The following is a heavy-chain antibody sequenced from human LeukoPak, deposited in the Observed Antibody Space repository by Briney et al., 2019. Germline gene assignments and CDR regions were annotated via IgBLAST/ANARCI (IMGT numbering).Heavy chain of an antibody. J-gene: IGHJ3*02. D-gene: IGHD2-2*01. CDR2: INHSGST. CDR3: ASSRNCSSTSCFYAFDI. Sequence: SETLSLTCAVYGGSFSGYYWSWIRQPPGKGLEWIGEINHSGSTNYNPSLKSRVTISVDTSKNQFSLKLSSVTAADTAVYYCASSRNCSSTSCFYAFDIWGQGTTVTVSS. CDR1: GGSFSGYY. V-gene: IGHV4-34*01.